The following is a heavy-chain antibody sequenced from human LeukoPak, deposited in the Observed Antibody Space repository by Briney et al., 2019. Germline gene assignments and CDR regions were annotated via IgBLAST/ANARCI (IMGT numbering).Heavy chain of an antibody. CDR3: ARSSDHCSSTSCSTPFDY. J-gene: IGHJ4*02. V-gene: IGHV4-59*01. CDR1: GGSISSYN. CDR2: IYYSGST. Sequence: SETLSLTCTVSGGSISSYNWSWIRQPPGQGLEWIGYIYYSGSTNYNPSLKSRVTISVDTSKNQFSLKLSSVTAADTAVYYCARSSDHCSSTSCSTPFDYWGQGTLVTVSS. D-gene: IGHD2-2*01.